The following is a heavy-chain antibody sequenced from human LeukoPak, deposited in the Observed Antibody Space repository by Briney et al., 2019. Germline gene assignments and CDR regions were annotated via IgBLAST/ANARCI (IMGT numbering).Heavy chain of an antibody. J-gene: IGHJ4*02. CDR1: GFTFNSYG. CDR3: AKDLHWGFDY. D-gene: IGHD7-27*01. CDR2: ISGSGEST. V-gene: IGHV3-23*01. Sequence: GGSLRLSCAASGFTFNSYGMSWVRQAPGKGLEWVSAISGSGESTYYADSVKGRFTIARDNSKSTLSLQMNSLRAEDTAVYYCAKDLHWGFDYWGQGTLVTVSS.